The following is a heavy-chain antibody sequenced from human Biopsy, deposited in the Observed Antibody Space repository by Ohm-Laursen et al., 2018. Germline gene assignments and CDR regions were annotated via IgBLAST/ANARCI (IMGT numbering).Heavy chain of an antibody. J-gene: IGHJ3*02. CDR2: ITADEK. Sequence: VSSVKVSCKASDYTFYSYGITWVRRAPGQGLEWMGWITADEKNSAPKFQGRVTMTTDMSTSTAYMELRGLKSDDTAVYYCARVFGGAYYSYAFDIWGQGTLVIVSS. V-gene: IGHV1-18*04. D-gene: IGHD1-26*01. CDR3: ARVFGGAYYSYAFDI. CDR1: DYTFYSYG.